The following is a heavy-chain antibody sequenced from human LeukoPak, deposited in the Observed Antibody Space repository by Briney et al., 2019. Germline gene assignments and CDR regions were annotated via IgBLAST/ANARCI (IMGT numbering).Heavy chain of an antibody. D-gene: IGHD6-19*01. CDR2: ISGSGGST. CDR1: GFTFSSYA. CDR3: AKDRQWLPGSRDNWFDP. Sequence: GGSLRLSCAASGFTFSSYAMSWVRQAPGKGLEWVSAISGSGGSTYYADSVKGRFTISRDNSKNTLYLQMNSLRAEDTAVYYCAKDRQWLPGSRDNWFDPWGQGTLVTVSS. J-gene: IGHJ5*02. V-gene: IGHV3-23*01.